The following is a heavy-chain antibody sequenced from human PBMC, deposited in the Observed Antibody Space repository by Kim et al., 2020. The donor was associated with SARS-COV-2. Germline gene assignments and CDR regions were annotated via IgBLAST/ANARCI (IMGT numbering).Heavy chain of an antibody. D-gene: IGHD4-17*01. V-gene: IGHV3-33*01. CDR1: GFTFSSYG. J-gene: IGHJ6*03. CDR3: AREKGDYGYYYYYMDV. Sequence: GGSLRLSCAASGFTFSSYGMHWVRQAPGKGLEWVAVIWYDGSNKYYADSVKGRFTISRDNSKNTLYLRMNSLRAEDTAVYYCAREKGDYGYYYYYMDVWGKGTTVTVSS. CDR2: IWYDGSNK.